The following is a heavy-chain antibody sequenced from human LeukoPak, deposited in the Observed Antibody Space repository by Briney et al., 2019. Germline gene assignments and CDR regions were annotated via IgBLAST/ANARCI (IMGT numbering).Heavy chain of an antibody. D-gene: IGHD3-9*01. J-gene: IGHJ4*02. CDR1: GFTFDDYG. CDR3: ARDSYDILTGCFDY. Sequence: GGSLRLSCVASGFTFDDYGMSWVRQAPGEGLEWVSGINWNGVSTGYVDSVKGRSTISRDNAKNSLYLQMNSLRAGDTAFYDCARDSYDILTGCFDYWGQGILVTVSS. CDR2: INWNGVST. V-gene: IGHV3-20*01.